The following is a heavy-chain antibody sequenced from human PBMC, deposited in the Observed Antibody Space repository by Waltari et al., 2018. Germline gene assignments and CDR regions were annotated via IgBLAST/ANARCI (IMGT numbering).Heavy chain of an antibody. Sequence: QVQLQESGPGLVKSSETLSLTCTVSGESLSSSDWWTWVRQSPGKGLEWIGEISHSGDPDYHPSLKGRVTISADRSRNQFSLNLNSVTAADTAVYYCARARYFGLLFAWFDPWGQGTLVTVSS. CDR3: ARARYFGLLFAWFDP. CDR1: GESLSSSDW. CDR2: ISHSGDP. V-gene: IGHV4-4*02. J-gene: IGHJ5*02. D-gene: IGHD2-21*02.